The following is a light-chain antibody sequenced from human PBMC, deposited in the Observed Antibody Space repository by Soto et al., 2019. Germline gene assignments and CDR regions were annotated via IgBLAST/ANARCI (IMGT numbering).Light chain of an antibody. CDR3: SAYAGINNLV. Sequence: QSVLTQPPSASGSPGQSVTISCTGTSSDVGGYNYISWYQQHPGKASKLVIYEVNKRPSGVPDRFSGSKSGNTASLTVSGLQAEDEADYYCSAYAGINNLVFGGGTKLTVL. J-gene: IGLJ3*02. CDR1: SSDVGGYNY. V-gene: IGLV2-8*01. CDR2: EVN.